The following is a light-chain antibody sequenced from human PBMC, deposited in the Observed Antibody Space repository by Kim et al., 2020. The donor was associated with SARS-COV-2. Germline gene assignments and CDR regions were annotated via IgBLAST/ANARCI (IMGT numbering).Light chain of an antibody. J-gene: IGLJ3*02. CDR2: KDN. CDR1: AKKY. V-gene: IGLV3-27*01. CDR3: YSAADNIGV. Sequence: AKKYARWFQQKPGQAPLLIIYKDNERPSGIPERFSGSNSGTTVTLTISGAQVEDEADYYCYSAADNIGVFGGGTKVTVL.